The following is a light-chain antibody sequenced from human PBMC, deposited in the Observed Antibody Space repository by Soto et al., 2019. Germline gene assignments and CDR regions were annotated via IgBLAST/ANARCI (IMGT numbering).Light chain of an antibody. CDR2: NVY. J-gene: IGLJ1*01. CDR3: SAYTVSRTYL. CDR1: SSDVGAYNF. Sequence: QSVLTQPASVSGSPGQSITISCTGTSSDVGAYNFVSWHQQHPGKAPKLMIYNVYDRPSGISYRFSGSKSGNTASLTISGLQGDEEAAYYCSAYTVSRTYLFGTGTKVTVL. V-gene: IGLV2-14*03.